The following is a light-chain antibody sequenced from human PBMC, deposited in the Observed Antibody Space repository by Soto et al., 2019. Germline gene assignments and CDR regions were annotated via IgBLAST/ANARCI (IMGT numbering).Light chain of an antibody. CDR2: EVS. CDR1: SSDVGSYDR. V-gene: IGLV2-18*02. Sequence: QSALTQPPSVSGSPGQSVTISCAGTSSDVGSYDRVSWYQQPPGTAPKLMIYEVSNRPSGVPDRFSGSKSGNTASLTISGLQAEDEADYYCSSHTSSSTLVFGGGTQLTVL. CDR3: SSHTSSSTLV. J-gene: IGLJ2*01.